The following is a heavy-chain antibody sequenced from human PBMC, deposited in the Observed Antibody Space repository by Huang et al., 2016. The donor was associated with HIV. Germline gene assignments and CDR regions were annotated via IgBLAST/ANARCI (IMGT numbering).Heavy chain of an antibody. CDR1: GFSISSYW. CDR3: ARDPRIQSWLNFFDY. CDR2: INMDGSST. V-gene: IGHV3-74*01. Sequence: EVQLVESGGGLVQPGGSLRLSCAASGFSISSYWMHWVRQAPGKGVVGVSRINMDGSSTSYADSVKGRFTISRDNAKNTLYLQMNSLRAEDTAVYYCARDPRIQSWLNFFDYWGQGTLVSVSS. J-gene: IGHJ4*02. D-gene: IGHD3-22*01.